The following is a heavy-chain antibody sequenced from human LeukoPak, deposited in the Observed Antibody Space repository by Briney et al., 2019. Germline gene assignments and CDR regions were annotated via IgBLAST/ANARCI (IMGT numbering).Heavy chain of an antibody. V-gene: IGHV5-51*01. Sequence: GASLKISCKGSGSRFTSYWIGWVRQMPGKGLEGMGIIYPGDSDTRYSPSFQGQVPISADKSISTAYLQWSSLKASDTAMYYCARPGSSSWTGWFDPWGQGTLVTVSS. J-gene: IGHJ5*02. CDR1: GSRFTSYW. D-gene: IGHD6-13*01. CDR2: IYPGDSDT. CDR3: ARPGSSSWTGWFDP.